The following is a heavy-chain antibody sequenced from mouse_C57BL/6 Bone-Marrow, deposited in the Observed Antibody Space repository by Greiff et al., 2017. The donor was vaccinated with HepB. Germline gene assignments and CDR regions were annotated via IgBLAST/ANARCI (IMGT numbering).Heavy chain of an antibody. J-gene: IGHJ2*01. D-gene: IGHD1-1*01. V-gene: IGHV1-26*01. Sequence: EVQLQQSGPELVKPGASVKISCKASGYTFTDYYMNWVKQSHGKSLEWIGDINPNNGGTSYNQKFKGKATLTVDKSSSTAYMELRSLTSEDSAVYYCARDLYYGSSRYYFDYWGQGTTLTVSS. CDR3: ARDLYYGSSRYYFDY. CDR2: INPNNGGT. CDR1: GYTFTDYY.